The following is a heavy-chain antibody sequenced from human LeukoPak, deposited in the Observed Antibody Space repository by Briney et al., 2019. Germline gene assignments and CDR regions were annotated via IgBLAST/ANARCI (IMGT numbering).Heavy chain of an antibody. CDR3: ARADRLHGGPYLIGP. CDR1: GYSFTDYY. J-gene: IGHJ5*02. V-gene: IGHV1-2*02. D-gene: IGHD2-21*01. CDR2: INPNSGGT. Sequence: ASVKVSCKTSGYSFTDYYMHWVRQAPGQGLEWMGWINPNSGGTSPAQKFQGRATMTRDTSISTVYMEVSWLTSDDTAIYYCARADRLHGGPYLIGPWGQGTLVTVSS.